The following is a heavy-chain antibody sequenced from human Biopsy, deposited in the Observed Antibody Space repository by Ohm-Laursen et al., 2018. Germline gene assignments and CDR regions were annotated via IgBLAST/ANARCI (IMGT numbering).Heavy chain of an antibody. V-gene: IGHV1-69*04. D-gene: IGHD2-2*02. CDR3: AREYPEGDV. CDR2: IIPLLGIT. J-gene: IGHJ6*02. Sequence: SVKVSCKVSGGIFSSYAMSWVRQAPGQGLEWMGRIIPLLGITNYAQKFQGRVTISADKSTSTAYMELSSLRSEDTAVYCCAREYPEGDVWGQGTTVTVSS. CDR1: GGIFSSYA.